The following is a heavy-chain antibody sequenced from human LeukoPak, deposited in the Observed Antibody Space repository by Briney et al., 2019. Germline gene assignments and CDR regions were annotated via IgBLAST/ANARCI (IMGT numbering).Heavy chain of an antibody. CDR1: GGSISSYY. D-gene: IGHD1-26*01. CDR3: ARENSGSYREFDY. Sequence: KSSETLSLTCTVSGGSISSYYWSWIRQPAGKGLEWIGRIYTSGSTNYSASLKSRVSMSVGTSKNQFSLKLSSVTAADTAVFYCARENSGSYREFDYWGQGTLVTVSS. CDR2: IYTSGST. J-gene: IGHJ4*02. V-gene: IGHV4-4*07.